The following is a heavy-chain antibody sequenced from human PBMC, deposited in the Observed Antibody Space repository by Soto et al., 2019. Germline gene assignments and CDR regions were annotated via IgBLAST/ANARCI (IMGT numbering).Heavy chain of an antibody. CDR2: ISYDGSNK. J-gene: IGHJ4*02. V-gene: IGHV3-30*18. CDR3: GKDTSRFLEWLFFAVEY. CDR1: GFTFSSYG. Sequence: GGSLRLSCAASGFTFSSYGMHWVRQAPGKGLEWVAVISYDGSNKYYADSVKGRFTISRDNSKNTLYLQMNSLRAEDTAVYYCGKDTSRFLEWLFFAVEYSGQGARVTV. D-gene: IGHD3-3*01.